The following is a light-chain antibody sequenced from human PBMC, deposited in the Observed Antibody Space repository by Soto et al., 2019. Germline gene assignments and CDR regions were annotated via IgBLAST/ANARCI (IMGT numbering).Light chain of an antibody. CDR3: QQYGSLIT. V-gene: IGKV3-20*01. Sequence: EIVLTQSPGTLSLSPGERATLSCRASQSVASFLAWYQHKPGQAPRLLIYGSFSRATGIPDRFSGSGSGTDFTLTTSRLEPEDFAVYYCQQYGSLITFGQGTRLEI. J-gene: IGKJ5*01. CDR1: QSVASF. CDR2: GSF.